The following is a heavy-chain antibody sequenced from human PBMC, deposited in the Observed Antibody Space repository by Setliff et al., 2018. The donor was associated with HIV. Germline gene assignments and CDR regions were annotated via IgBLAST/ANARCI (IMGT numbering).Heavy chain of an antibody. Sequence: SETLSLTWAVYGGSFSGYYWTWIRQSPSGLEWIGEINHRGIANSSPSLKSRVTISIDTSKNQFSLRLTSVTAADTALYYCARAQIAAPRPYEYWGQGTLVTVSS. CDR1: GGSFSGYY. CDR3: ARAQIAAPRPYEY. CDR2: INHRGIA. J-gene: IGHJ4*02. V-gene: IGHV4-34*01. D-gene: IGHD6-6*01.